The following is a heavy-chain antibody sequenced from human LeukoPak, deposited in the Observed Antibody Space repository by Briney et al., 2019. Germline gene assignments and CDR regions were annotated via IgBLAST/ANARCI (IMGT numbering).Heavy chain of an antibody. V-gene: IGHV4-34*01. Sequence: SETLSLTCAVYGGSFSGYYWSWIRQSPGKGLEWIGEINHSGSTNYNPSLKSRVTISVDTSKNQFSLKLSSVTAADTAVYYCARGPITTRSHFDYWGQGTLVTVSS. J-gene: IGHJ4*02. D-gene: IGHD3-22*01. CDR2: INHSGST. CDR3: ARGPITTRSHFDY. CDR1: GGSFSGYY.